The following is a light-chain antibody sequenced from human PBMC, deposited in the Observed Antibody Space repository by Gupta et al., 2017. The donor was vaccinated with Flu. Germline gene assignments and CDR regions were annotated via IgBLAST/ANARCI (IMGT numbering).Light chain of an antibody. J-gene: IGLJ2*01. CDR1: KVGVKF. V-gene: IGLV3-1*01. CDR2: QDT. Sequence: WSGDKVGVKFGCWYQQKPGQSPTLVIYQDTKRPSGIPERFSGSNSGNTATLTISGTQAMDEADYYCQVWDRSTGVFGGGTKVTVL. CDR3: QVWDRSTGV.